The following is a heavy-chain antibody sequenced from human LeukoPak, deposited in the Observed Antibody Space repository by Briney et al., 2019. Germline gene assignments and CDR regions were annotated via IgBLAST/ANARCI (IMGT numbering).Heavy chain of an antibody. V-gene: IGHV4-30-2*02. D-gene: IGHD1-26*01. J-gene: IGHJ3*02. CDR3: ARGKIYYTPLRAAFDI. Sequence: PSETLSLTCTVSGGSISSGGYYWSWIRQPPGKGLEWIGYIYHSGSTYYNPSLKSRVTISVDTSKNQFSLKLSSVTAADTAVYYCARGKIYYTPLRAAFDIWGQGTMVTVSS. CDR2: IYHSGST. CDR1: GGSISSGGYY.